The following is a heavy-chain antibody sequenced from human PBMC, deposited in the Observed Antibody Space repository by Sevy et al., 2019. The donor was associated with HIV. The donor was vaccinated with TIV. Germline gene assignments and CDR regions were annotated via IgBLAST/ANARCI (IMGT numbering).Heavy chain of an antibody. CDR3: ARAYSEYYYGMDV. V-gene: IGHV4-59*01. D-gene: IGHD4-4*01. CDR2: IYYNGRT. CDR1: GVSISGYY. Sequence: SETLSLTCSVSGVSISGYYWSWIRQPPGKGLEWIGYIYYNGRTNYKPSLKSRVTISVDTSKNQFSLKVNSVTAAVTAVYYCARAYSEYYYGMDVWGQGTTVTVSS. J-gene: IGHJ6*02.